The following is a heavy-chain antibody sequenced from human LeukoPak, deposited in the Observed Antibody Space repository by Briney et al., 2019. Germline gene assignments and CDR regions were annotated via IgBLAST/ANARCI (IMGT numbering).Heavy chain of an antibody. CDR1: GFTFEDYA. Sequence: GGSLRLSCAAAGFTFEDYAMHWVRQAPGKGLEWVSGISWDSGTIGYADSVKGRFTISRDNAKNSLYLQMNRLRAEDTALYYCAKGSAGDFDYWGQGTLVTVSS. CDR2: ISWDSGTI. D-gene: IGHD6-13*01. J-gene: IGHJ4*02. V-gene: IGHV3-9*01. CDR3: AKGSAGDFDY.